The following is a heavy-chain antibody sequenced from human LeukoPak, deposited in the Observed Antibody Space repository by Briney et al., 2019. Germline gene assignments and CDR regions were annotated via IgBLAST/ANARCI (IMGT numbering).Heavy chain of an antibody. CDR3: ARDRDDSSGYYPLDY. Sequence: ASVKVSCKASGGTFSSYAISWVRQAPGQGLEWMGGIIPIFGTANYAQKFQGRVTITADESTSTAYTELSSLRSEDTAVYYCARDRDDSSGYYPLDYWGQGTLVTVSS. J-gene: IGHJ4*02. D-gene: IGHD3-22*01. CDR1: GGTFSSYA. CDR2: IIPIFGTA. V-gene: IGHV1-69*13.